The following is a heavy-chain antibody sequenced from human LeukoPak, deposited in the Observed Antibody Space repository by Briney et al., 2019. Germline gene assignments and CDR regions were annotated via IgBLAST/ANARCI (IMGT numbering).Heavy chain of an antibody. CDR2: IYYSGTT. J-gene: IGHJ6*03. Sequence: SETLSLTCTVSGGSITRSSYYWGWIRQPPGKGLEWIGSIYYSGTTYYNPSLESRVTISVDTSKNQFSLKLSSVTAADTAVYYCAREITWHHYDFWSGYSGTHYYYYMDVWGKGTTVTVSS. CDR3: AREITWHHYDFWSGYSGTHYYYYMDV. CDR1: GGSITRSSYY. D-gene: IGHD3-3*01. V-gene: IGHV4-39*07.